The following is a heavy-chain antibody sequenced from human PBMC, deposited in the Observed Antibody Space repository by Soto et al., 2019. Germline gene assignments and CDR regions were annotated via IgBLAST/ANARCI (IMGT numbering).Heavy chain of an antibody. V-gene: IGHV1-3*01. Sequence: ASVKVSCKTSGYTFTSYAMHWVRQAPGQRLEWMGWINAGNGDTKYSQKFQGRVTITRDTSATTAYMELSSLRSEDTAVYYCARDQTGTNWYFDLWGRGTLVTVSS. D-gene: IGHD1-7*01. CDR1: GYTFTSYA. J-gene: IGHJ2*01. CDR2: INAGNGDT. CDR3: ARDQTGTNWYFDL.